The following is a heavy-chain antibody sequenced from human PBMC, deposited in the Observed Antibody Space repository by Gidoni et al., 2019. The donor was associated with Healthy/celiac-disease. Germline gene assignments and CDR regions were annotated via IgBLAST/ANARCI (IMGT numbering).Heavy chain of an antibody. V-gene: IGHV3-9*01. J-gene: IGHJ4*02. CDR1: GFTLDDYA. CDR2: IRWNIGSI. Sequence: EVQMGESGGGLVQPGRSLRLSGAASGFTLDDYAMPWVRQAPGKGLEWVSGIRWNIGSIGYAASVKGRFPISRDNAKTSLYLQMNSLRAEDTALYYCAKASPAASFDYWGQVTLDTVSS. D-gene: IGHD6-25*01. CDR3: AKASPAASFDY.